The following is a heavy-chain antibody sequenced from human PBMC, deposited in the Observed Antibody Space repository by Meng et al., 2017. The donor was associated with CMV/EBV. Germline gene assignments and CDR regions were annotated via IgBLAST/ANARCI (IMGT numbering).Heavy chain of an antibody. CDR1: GGSISSGDYY. V-gene: IGHV4-30-4*08. D-gene: IGHD3-16*02. CDR3: ARVRGAFGGVIVSLGFDY. CDR2: IYYSGST. Sequence: SETLSLTCTVSGGSISSGDYYWSWIRQPPGKGLEWTGYIYYSGSTYYNPSLKSRVTISVDTSKNQFSLKLSSVTAADTAVYYCARVRGAFGGVIVSLGFDYWGQGTLVTVSS. J-gene: IGHJ4*02.